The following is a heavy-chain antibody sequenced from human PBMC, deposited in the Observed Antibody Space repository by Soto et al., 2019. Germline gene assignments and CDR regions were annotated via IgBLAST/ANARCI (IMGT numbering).Heavy chain of an antibody. CDR1: GSSITITHY. CDR2: IHHSGSVFESGST. Sequence: SETLSLTCAVSGSSITITHYWGWIRQPPGKGLEWIGSIHHSGSVFESGSTHYNPSFKSRVTISADTSKNQFSLKLTSVTAADTAVYYCARNSSSSYFDYWGRGTLVTVSS. V-gene: IGHV4-38-2*01. CDR3: ARNSSSSYFDY. J-gene: IGHJ4*02. D-gene: IGHD6-13*01.